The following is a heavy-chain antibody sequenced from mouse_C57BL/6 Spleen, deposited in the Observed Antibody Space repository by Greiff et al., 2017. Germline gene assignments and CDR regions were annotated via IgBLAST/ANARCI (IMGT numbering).Heavy chain of an antibody. V-gene: IGHV1-72*01. CDR3: ARERTAQATAWFAY. J-gene: IGHJ3*01. CDR2: IDPNSGGT. Sequence: QVQLQQPGAELVKPGASVKLSCKASGYTFTRYWMHWVKQRPGRGLEWIGRIDPNSGGTKYNEKFKSKAPLTVDKPSSTAYMQLSSLTSEDSAVYYCARERTAQATAWFAYWGQGTLVAVSA. CDR1: GYTFTRYW. D-gene: IGHD3-2*02.